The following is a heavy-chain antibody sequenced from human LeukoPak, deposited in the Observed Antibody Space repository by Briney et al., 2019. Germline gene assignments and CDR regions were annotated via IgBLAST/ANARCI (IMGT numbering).Heavy chain of an antibody. CDR2: ISYDGSNK. V-gene: IGHV3-30-3*01. Sequence: YPILYCASPWCILSSCAMHWVRQPPGTRVGRGAVISYDGSNKYYADSVKGRFTISRDNSKNTLYLQMNSLRAEDTAVYYCARDQWRGGMSGERYWDQGTMVTVSS. CDR3: ARDQWRGGMSGERY. CDR1: WCILSSCA. J-gene: IGHJ3*01. D-gene: IGHD6-19*01.